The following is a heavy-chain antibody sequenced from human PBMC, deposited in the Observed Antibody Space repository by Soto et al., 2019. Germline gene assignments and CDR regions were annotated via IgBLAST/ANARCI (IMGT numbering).Heavy chain of an antibody. V-gene: IGHV3-9*02. Sequence: SLRLSCAVSGTTSTDYGMHWVRQAPGKGLEWVSGVLGDNGQIGYADSVKGRFTSSRDNARHFLYLQMNSLTVEDTALYYCVKDMAPGGADVWAKGLRSPSP. CDR2: VLGDNGQI. D-gene: IGHD3-16*01. CDR1: GTTSTDYG. CDR3: VKDMAPGGADV. J-gene: IGHJ6*02.